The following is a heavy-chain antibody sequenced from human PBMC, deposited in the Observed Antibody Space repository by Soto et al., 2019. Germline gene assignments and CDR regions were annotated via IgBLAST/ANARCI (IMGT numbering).Heavy chain of an antibody. CDR3: AAGDCISTSCYPDYYYGMDV. J-gene: IGHJ6*02. Sequence: QMQLVQSGPEVKKPGTSVKVSCKASGFTFTSSAVQWVRQARGQRLEWIGWIVVGSGNTNYAQKCQERVTITRDMSTSTAYMELSSLRSEDTAVYYCAAGDCISTSCYPDYYYGMDVWGQGTTVTVSS. CDR2: IVVGSGNT. D-gene: IGHD2-2*01. CDR1: GFTFTSSA. V-gene: IGHV1-58*01.